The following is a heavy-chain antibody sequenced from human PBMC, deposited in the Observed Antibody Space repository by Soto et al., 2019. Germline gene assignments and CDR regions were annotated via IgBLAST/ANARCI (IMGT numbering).Heavy chain of an antibody. J-gene: IGHJ6*02. V-gene: IGHV5-10-1*01. D-gene: IGHD6-13*01. CDR3: SRFLASRSSWYGYYYYGMDV. CDR1: GYSFTSYW. CDR2: IDPSDSYT. Sequence: PGESLKISCKGSGYSFTSYWISWVRQMPGKGLEWMGRIDPSDSYTNYSPSFQGHVTISADKSISTAYLQWSSLKASDTAMYYWSRFLASRSSWYGYYYYGMDVWGQGTTVTVSS.